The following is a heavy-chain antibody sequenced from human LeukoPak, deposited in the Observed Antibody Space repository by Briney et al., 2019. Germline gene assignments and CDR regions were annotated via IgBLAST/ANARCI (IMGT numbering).Heavy chain of an antibody. Sequence: GGSLRLSCAASGFTFDDYAMHWVRRAPGKGLEWVSGISWNSGSIGYADSVKGRFTISRDNAKNSLYLQMNSLRAEDTALYYCAKVGGSSWQSYYFDYWGQGTLVTVSS. D-gene: IGHD6-13*01. CDR3: AKVGGSSWQSYYFDY. J-gene: IGHJ4*02. CDR1: GFTFDDYA. V-gene: IGHV3-9*01. CDR2: ISWNSGSI.